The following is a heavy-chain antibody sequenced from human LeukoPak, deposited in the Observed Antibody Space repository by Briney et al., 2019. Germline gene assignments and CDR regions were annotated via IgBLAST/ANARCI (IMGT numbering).Heavy chain of an antibody. CDR1: GGSFSGYY. Sequence: ASETLSLTCAVYGGSFSGYYWSWIRQPPGKGLEWIGEINHSGSTDYNPSLKSRVTISVDTSKNQFSLKLSSVTAADTAVYYCARRDYYGSGSYYNKVNWFDPWGQGTLVTVSS. J-gene: IGHJ5*02. D-gene: IGHD3-10*01. CDR2: INHSGST. V-gene: IGHV4-34*01. CDR3: ARRDYYGSGSYYNKVNWFDP.